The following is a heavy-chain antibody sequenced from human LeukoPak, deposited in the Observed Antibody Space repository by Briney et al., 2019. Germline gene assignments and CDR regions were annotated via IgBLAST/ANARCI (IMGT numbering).Heavy chain of an antibody. V-gene: IGHV4-61*05. D-gene: IGHD4-23*01. CDR1: GGSISSSSYY. J-gene: IGHJ4*02. CDR3: ARVDGGNFDY. CDR2: IYYSGST. Sequence: PSETLSLTCTVSGGSISSSSYYWGWIRQPPGKGLEWIGYIYYSGSTNYNPSLKSRVTISVDTSKNQFSLKLSSVTAADTAVYYCARVDGGNFDYWGQGTLVTVSS.